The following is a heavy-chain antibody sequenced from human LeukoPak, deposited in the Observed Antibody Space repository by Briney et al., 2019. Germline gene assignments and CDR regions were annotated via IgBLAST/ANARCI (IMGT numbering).Heavy chain of an antibody. Sequence: SVNVSCKASGGTFTTYTIRWVRQPPGQGREGMGRVDIANYAQQFQDRATITADKSPTTAYMDLSSLRSADTAIYYCASGPTHSCGVDCYSDYFDYWGQGTLVPVSS. CDR2: VDIA. CDR1: GGTFTTYT. D-gene: IGHD2-21*02. CDR3: ASGPTHSCGVDCYSDYFDY. V-gene: IGHV1-69*02. J-gene: IGHJ4*02.